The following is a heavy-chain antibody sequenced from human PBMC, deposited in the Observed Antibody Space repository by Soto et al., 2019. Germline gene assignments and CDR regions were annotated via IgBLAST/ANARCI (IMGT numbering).Heavy chain of an antibody. Sequence: SLTCNVSGGSISTYYWSWIRQPAGKGLEWIGRIDTSGNTNYNPSLKSRVTMSVDTSKKQFSLKLTSVTAADTAVYYCARYSSNWFQTEGMDVWGQGTTVTVSS. CDR1: GGSISTYY. CDR3: ARYSSNWFQTEGMDV. CDR2: IDTSGNT. D-gene: IGHD6-13*01. V-gene: IGHV4-4*07. J-gene: IGHJ6*02.